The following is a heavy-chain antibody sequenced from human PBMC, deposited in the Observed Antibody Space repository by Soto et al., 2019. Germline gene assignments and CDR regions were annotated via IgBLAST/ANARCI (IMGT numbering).Heavy chain of an antibody. Sequence: SVKVSCKASGSTFTSSAVQWVRQARGQRLEWIGWIVVGSGNTNYAQKFQEGVTITRDMSTSTAYMELSSLRSEDTAVYYCAAAPSLGYSGGWSQSYYYYYGMDVWGQGTTFTVSS. V-gene: IGHV1-58*01. J-gene: IGHJ6*02. CDR3: AAAPSLGYSGGWSQSYYYYYGMDV. CDR2: IVVGSGNT. D-gene: IGHD6-19*01. CDR1: GSTFTSSA.